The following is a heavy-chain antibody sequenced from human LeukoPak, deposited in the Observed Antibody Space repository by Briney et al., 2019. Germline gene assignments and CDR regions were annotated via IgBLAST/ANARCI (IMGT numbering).Heavy chain of an antibody. CDR2: ISSSSSYI. V-gene: IGHV3-21*01. Sequence: PGGSLRLSCAASGFTFSSYSMNWVRQAPGKGLEWVSSISSSSSYIYYADSVKGRFTISRDNAKNSLYLQMNSLRAEDTAVYYVARVRRLALPPRYGMAVWGQGPTFTVSS. CDR1: GFTFSSYS. J-gene: IGHJ6*02. CDR3: ARVRRLALPPRYGMAV.